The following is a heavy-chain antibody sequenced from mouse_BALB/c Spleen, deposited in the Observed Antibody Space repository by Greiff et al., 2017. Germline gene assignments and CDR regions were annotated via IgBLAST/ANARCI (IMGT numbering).Heavy chain of an antibody. Sequence: EVQRVESGGGLVQPGGSRKLSCAASGFTFSSFGMHWVRQAPEKGLEWVAYISSGSSTIYYADTVKGRFTISRDKPKNTLFLQMTSLRSEDTAMYYCARGNYFFDYWGQGTTLTVSS. CDR2: ISSGSSTI. V-gene: IGHV5-17*02. CDR3: ARGNYFFDY. J-gene: IGHJ2*01. CDR1: GFTFSSFG. D-gene: IGHD2-1*01.